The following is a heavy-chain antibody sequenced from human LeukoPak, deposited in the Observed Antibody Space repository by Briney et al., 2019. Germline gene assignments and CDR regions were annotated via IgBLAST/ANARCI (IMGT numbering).Heavy chain of an antibody. D-gene: IGHD2-15*01. Sequence: ASVKVSCKASGYTFTSYYMHWVRQATGQGLEWMGWMNPNSGNTGYAQKFQGRVTMTRNTSISTAYMELSSLRSEDTAVYYCARFPIGYCSGGSCRSLGDYWGQGTLVTVSS. CDR1: GYTFTSYY. CDR3: ARFPIGYCSGGSCRSLGDY. CDR2: MNPNSGNT. J-gene: IGHJ4*02. V-gene: IGHV1-8*02.